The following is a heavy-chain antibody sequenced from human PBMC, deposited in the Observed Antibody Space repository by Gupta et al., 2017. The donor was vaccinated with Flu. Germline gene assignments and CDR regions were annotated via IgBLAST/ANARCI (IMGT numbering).Heavy chain of an antibody. V-gene: IGHV3-30*02. D-gene: IGHD3-3*01. Sequence: GRFTISRDNSKNTLYLQMNSLRPGDTAVYYCAKDLDPYDFWSADIDYWGQGTLVTVSS. CDR3: AKDLDPYDFWSADIDY. J-gene: IGHJ4*02.